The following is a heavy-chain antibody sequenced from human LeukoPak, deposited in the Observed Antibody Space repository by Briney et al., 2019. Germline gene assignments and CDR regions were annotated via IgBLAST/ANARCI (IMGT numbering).Heavy chain of an antibody. CDR3: ARAPAEPYSSSWSPLGY. CDR2: ISYDGSNK. V-gene: IGHV3-30-3*01. CDR1: GFTVSSNY. D-gene: IGHD6-13*01. Sequence: GGSLRLSCAASGFTVSSNYMSWVRQAPGKGLEWVAVISYDGSNKYYADSVKGRFTISRDNSKNTLYLQMNSLRAEDTAVYYCARAPAEPYSSSWSPLGYWGQGTLVTVSS. J-gene: IGHJ4*02.